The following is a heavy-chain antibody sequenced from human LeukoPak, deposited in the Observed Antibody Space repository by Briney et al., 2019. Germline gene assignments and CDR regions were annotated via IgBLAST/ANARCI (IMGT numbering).Heavy chain of an antibody. CDR1: GYTFTNSY. Sequence: ASVKVSCKASGYTFTNSYIHWVRQAPGQVLEWMGLINPDGGNTNYAQNFQGRVTLTRDTSTSTVYMELSSLRSEDTAVYYCARDSRWFGELPPRAFDIWGQGTMVTVSS. CDR3: ARDSRWFGELPPRAFDI. V-gene: IGHV1-46*01. CDR2: INPDGGNT. J-gene: IGHJ3*02. D-gene: IGHD3-10*01.